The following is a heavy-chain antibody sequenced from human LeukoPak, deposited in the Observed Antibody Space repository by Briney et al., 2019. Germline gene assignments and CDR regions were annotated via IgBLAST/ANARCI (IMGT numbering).Heavy chain of an antibody. D-gene: IGHD6-19*01. CDR2: IYTSRST. CDR3: ARDRPAVAGTHYCGMDV. CDR1: GGSISSYY. Sequence: PSETLSLTCTVSGGSISSYYWSWIRQPAGKGLEWIGRIYTSRSTNYNPSLKSRVTMSVDTSKNQFSLKLSSVTAADTAVYYCARDRPAVAGTHYCGMDVWGQGTTVTVSS. V-gene: IGHV4-4*07. J-gene: IGHJ6*02.